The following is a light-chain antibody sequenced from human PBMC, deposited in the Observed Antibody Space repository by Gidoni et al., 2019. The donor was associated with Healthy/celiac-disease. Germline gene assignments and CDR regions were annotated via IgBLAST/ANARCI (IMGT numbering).Light chain of an antibody. V-gene: IGKV1-5*03. J-gene: IGKJ1*01. CDR1: QSISSW. CDR2: KAY. Sequence: DIQMTQSPSTLSASVGDRVTITCRASQSISSWLAWYQQKPGKAPKLLIYKAYSLESGVPSRFSGSGSGTEFTITIRSLQPDDFETYYCQQYNSYSQTFGQGTKVEIK. CDR3: QQYNSYSQT.